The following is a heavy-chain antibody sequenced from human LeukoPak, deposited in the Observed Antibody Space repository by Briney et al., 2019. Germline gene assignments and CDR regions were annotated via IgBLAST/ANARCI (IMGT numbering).Heavy chain of an antibody. CDR2: IYYSGST. V-gene: IGHV4-59*01. D-gene: IGHD7-27*01. CDR1: GGSISSYY. Sequence: KSSETLSLTCTVSGGSISSYYWSWIRQPPGKGLEWIGYIYYSGSTNYNPSLKSRVTISVDTSKNQFSLKLSSVTAADTAVYYCARVPGGWGSGWFDPWGQGTLVTVSS. CDR3: ARVPGGWGSGWFDP. J-gene: IGHJ5*02.